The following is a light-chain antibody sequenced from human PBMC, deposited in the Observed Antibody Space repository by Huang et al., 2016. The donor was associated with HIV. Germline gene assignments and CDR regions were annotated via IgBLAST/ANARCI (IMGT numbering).Light chain of an antibody. CDR3: QQGNSLPLT. J-gene: IGKJ5*01. CDR2: GAS. V-gene: IGKV1D-12*01. CDR1: QGISTW. Sequence: DIQMTQSPSSVSASVGDRVSITCRASQGISTWLAWYQQKPGTAPKLLIYGASSLQSGVPSRVSGSGSGRVFILTITGLQTEECATYYCQQGNSLPLTFGQGTRLEIK.